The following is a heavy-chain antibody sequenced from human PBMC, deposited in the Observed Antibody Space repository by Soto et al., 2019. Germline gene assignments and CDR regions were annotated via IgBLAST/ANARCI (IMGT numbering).Heavy chain of an antibody. J-gene: IGHJ4*02. CDR1: GGSISRYD. V-gene: IGHV4-59*01. Sequence: SETLSLTCTVSGGSISRYDWSWIRQAPGKKLEWIGYIYSSGATKYSPSLKSRVTMSVDTSKNHFSLKLISVTTADTAVYFCAREGNLGRWIQPLDSWGQGTLVTVSS. CDR2: IYSSGAT. CDR3: AREGNLGRWIQPLDS. D-gene: IGHD2-2*03.